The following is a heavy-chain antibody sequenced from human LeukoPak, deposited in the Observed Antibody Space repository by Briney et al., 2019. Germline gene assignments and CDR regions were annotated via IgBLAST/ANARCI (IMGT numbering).Heavy chain of an antibody. Sequence: SETLSLTCTVSGGSISSSSYYWGWIRQPPGKGLEWIGSIYYSGSTYYNPSLKSRVTMSVDTSKNQFSLKLSSVTAADTAVYYCARVIVVVPAAIDDPYYYMDVWGKGTTVTVSS. D-gene: IGHD2-2*01. V-gene: IGHV4-39*07. CDR2: IYYSGST. J-gene: IGHJ6*03. CDR3: ARVIVVVPAAIDDPYYYMDV. CDR1: GGSISSSSYY.